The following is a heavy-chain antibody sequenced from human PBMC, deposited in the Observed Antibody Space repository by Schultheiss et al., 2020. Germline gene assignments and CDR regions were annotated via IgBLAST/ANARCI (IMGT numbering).Heavy chain of an antibody. CDR2: IDPSDSYA. J-gene: IGHJ4*02. V-gene: IGHV5-10-1*01. CDR3: AGLYCSGATCSFDY. CDR1: GYSFTSYW. D-gene: IGHD2-15*01. Sequence: ESLKISCKGSGYSFTSYWISWVRQMPGKGLEWMGRIDPSDSYASYSPSFEGHVTISADKSIRTAYLQWSSLKASDTAMYYCAGLYCSGATCSFDYWGQGTLVTVSA.